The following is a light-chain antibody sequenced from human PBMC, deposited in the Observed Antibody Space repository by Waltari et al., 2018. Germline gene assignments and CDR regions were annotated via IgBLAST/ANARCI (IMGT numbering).Light chain of an antibody. J-gene: IGLJ1*01. CDR3: CSFAGNSYV. V-gene: IGLV2-23*02. Sequence: QSALPQPASMSGSPGPSITISCTGTSTDLGTYNVVSWYQHHPGKAPKLIIYEVRKRPSGISDRFSGSMSGSTASLTISRLQAEDEAEYYCCSFAGNSYVFGTGTKVTVL. CDR2: EVR. CDR1: STDLGTYNV.